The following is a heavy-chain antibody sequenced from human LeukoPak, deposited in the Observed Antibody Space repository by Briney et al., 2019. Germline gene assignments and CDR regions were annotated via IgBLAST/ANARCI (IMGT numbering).Heavy chain of an antibody. D-gene: IGHD3-22*01. V-gene: IGHV5-51*01. Sequence: GESLKISCKGSGYSFTSYWIGWVRQMPGKGLEWMGIIYPGDSDTRYSPSFQGQVTISADKSISTAYLQWSSLKASDTAMYYCARHSEGGYYDSSGYYLDYWGQGTLVTVSS. CDR2: IYPGDSDT. CDR1: GYSFTSYW. J-gene: IGHJ4*02. CDR3: ARHSEGGYYDSSGYYLDY.